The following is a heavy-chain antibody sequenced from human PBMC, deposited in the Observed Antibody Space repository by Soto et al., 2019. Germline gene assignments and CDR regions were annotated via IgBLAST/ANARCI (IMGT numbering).Heavy chain of an antibody. CDR2: ISYDGSNK. J-gene: IGHJ4*02. Sequence: RLSCAASGFTFSSYAMHWVRQAPGKGLEWVAVISYDGSNKYYADSVKGRFTISRDNSENTLYLQMNSLRAEDTAVYYCARAPNWGFDYWGQGTLVTVSS. D-gene: IGHD7-27*01. V-gene: IGHV3-30-3*01. CDR3: ARAPNWGFDY. CDR1: GFTFSSYA.